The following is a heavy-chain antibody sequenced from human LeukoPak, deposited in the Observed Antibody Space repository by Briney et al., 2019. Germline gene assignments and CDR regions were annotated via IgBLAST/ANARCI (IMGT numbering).Heavy chain of an antibody. CDR2: IYPGDSDT. D-gene: IGHD2-15*01. V-gene: IGHV5-51*01. CDR3: ARLSGRVVCSAGSCYIDS. CDR1: GYRFTSDW. J-gene: IGHJ4*02. Sequence: GESLKISCKGSGYRFTSDWIGWVRQVPGKGLGWMGIIYPGDSDTRYSPSFQGQVTISADKSVNTAYLQWSSLKASDTAMYYCARLSGRVVCSAGSCYIDSWGQGTLVTVSS.